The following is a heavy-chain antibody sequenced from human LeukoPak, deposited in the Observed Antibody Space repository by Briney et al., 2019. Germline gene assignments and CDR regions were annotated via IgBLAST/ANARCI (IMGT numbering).Heavy chain of an antibody. CDR3: ARAAYDFWSGYGYNWFDP. Sequence: ASVKVSCKASGYTFTSYGISWVRQAPGQGLEWMGWISAYNGNTNYAQKLQGRVTMTTDTSTSTAYMELRSLRSDDTAVYYCARAAYDFWSGYGYNWFDPWGQGTLVTVSS. CDR2: ISAYNGNT. CDR1: GYTFTSYG. J-gene: IGHJ5*02. V-gene: IGHV1-18*01. D-gene: IGHD3-3*01.